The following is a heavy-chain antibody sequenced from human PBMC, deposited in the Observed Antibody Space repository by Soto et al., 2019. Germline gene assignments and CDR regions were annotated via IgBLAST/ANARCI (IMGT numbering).Heavy chain of an antibody. CDR1: VCSISSYY. CDR2: IYYSGST. CDR3: ARGAWYYGMDV. V-gene: IGHV4-59*01. Sequence: PSETLSLTCTLSVCSISSYYWSWIRQPPGKGLEWIGYIYYSGSTNYNPSLKSRVTISEDTSKNQFSLKLSSVTAADTAVYYCARGAWYYGMDVWGQGTTVTVSS. J-gene: IGHJ6*02. D-gene: IGHD6-13*01.